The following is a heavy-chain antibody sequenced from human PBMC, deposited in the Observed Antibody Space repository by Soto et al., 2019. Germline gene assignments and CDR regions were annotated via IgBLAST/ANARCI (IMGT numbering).Heavy chain of an antibody. J-gene: IGHJ4*02. Sequence: EVQLVESGGGLVKPGGSLRLSCAASGFTFTTSNMNWVRQAPGKGLEWVSSISSSSSYIYYADSVKGRFTISRDNAKNSLYLQMSSLRAEDTAVYYCARVQAPGVGCGGSNCYSYWGQGTLVTVSS. D-gene: IGHD2-15*01. CDR2: ISSSSSYI. CDR3: ARVQAPGVGCGGSNCYSY. CDR1: GFTFTTSN. V-gene: IGHV3-21*01.